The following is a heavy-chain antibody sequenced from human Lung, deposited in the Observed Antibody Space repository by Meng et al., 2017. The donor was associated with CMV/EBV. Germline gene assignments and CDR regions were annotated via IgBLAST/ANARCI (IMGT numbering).Heavy chain of an antibody. D-gene: IGHD3-16*01. V-gene: IGHV4-59*13. CDR2: MNYRGSS. Sequence: SETLSLXXTVPGGSISSYYWSWIRQSPGKGLDWIGFMNYRGSSNYNPSLKSRVTISVDTSKNQFSLKLTSVTAADTDVYYCARDFATGPRGDYFDYWGQGIXVTVSS. J-gene: IGHJ4*02. CDR1: GGSISSYY. CDR3: ARDFATGPRGDYFDY.